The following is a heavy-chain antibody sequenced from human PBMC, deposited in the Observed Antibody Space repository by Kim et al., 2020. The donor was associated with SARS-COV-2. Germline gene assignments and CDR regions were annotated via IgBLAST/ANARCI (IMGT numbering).Heavy chain of an antibody. Sequence: GGSLRLSCAASGFIFSTYWMHWIRQAPGKGLVWVSSINRDGSEKNYVDSVKGRFTISRDNAKNTLYLQMNKLRAEDTAVYYCASEVGHWGQGTLVTVSS. CDR2: INRDGSEK. D-gene: IGHD2-15*01. CDR1: GFIFSTYW. CDR3: ASEVGH. J-gene: IGHJ4*02. V-gene: IGHV3-7*01.